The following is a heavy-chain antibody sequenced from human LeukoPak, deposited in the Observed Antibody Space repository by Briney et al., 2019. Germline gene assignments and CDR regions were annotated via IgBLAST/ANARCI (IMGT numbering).Heavy chain of an antibody. CDR1: GYSFTSYW. V-gene: IGHV5-51*01. CDR3: ARSVRFLEWSFDY. J-gene: IGHJ4*02. Sequence: GESLKTSCKGSGYSFTSYWIGWVRQMPGKGLEWMGIIYPGDSDTRYSPSFQGQDTISADKSISTAYLQWSSLKASDTAMYYCARSVRFLEWSFDYWGQGTLVTVSS. CDR2: IYPGDSDT. D-gene: IGHD3-3*01.